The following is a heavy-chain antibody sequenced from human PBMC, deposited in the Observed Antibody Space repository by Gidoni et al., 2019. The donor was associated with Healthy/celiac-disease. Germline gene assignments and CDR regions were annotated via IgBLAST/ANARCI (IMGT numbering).Heavy chain of an antibody. J-gene: IGHJ4*02. Sequence: QVQLQQWGAGLLKPSETLSLTCAVYGGSFSGYYWRWIRQPPGKGLEWIGEINHSGSTNYNPSLKSRVNISVDTSKNQFSLKLSSVTAADTAVYYCARGGGHYGSGSYHRYWGQGTLVTVSS. D-gene: IGHD3-10*01. CDR1: GGSFSGYY. V-gene: IGHV4-34*01. CDR3: ARGGGHYGSGSYHRY. CDR2: INHSGST.